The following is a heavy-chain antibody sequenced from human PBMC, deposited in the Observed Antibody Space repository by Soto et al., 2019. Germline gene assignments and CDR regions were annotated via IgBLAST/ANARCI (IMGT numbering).Heavy chain of an antibody. CDR3: ASSEYCSGGSCYVSAEYFQH. CDR1: GGSISSSNSY. Sequence: SETLSLTCTVSGGSISSSNSYWGWIRQPPGKGLEWIGYIYYSGSTYYNPSLKSRVTISADTSKNQFSLKLSSVTAADTAVYYCASSEYCSGGSCYVSAEYFQHWGQGTLVTVSS. J-gene: IGHJ1*01. D-gene: IGHD2-15*01. V-gene: IGHV4-39*07. CDR2: IYYSGST.